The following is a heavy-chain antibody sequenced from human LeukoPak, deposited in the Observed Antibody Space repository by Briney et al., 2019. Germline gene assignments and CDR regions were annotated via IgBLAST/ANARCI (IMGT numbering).Heavy chain of an antibody. J-gene: IGHJ4*02. CDR2: IYRNGST. V-gene: IGHV3-53*01. CDR1: GFTFSSYE. Sequence: SGGSLRLSCAASGFTFSSYEMNWVRQAPGKGLEWVSIIYRNGSTYYADSVRGRFTISRDSSKNTLYLQMNSLRADDSAVYYCARDLSSHLDYWGQGTLVSVSS. CDR3: ARDLSSHLDY. D-gene: IGHD3-16*02.